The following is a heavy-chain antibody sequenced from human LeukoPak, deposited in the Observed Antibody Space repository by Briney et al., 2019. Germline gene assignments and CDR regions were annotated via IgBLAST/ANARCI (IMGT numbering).Heavy chain of an antibody. D-gene: IGHD3-9*01. CDR1: GFTFSSYA. CDR3: TTKVLRYFDWLPPDDY. V-gene: IGHV3-15*01. J-gene: IGHJ4*02. Sequence: PGGSLRLSCAASGFTFSSYAMSWVRQAPGKGLEWVGRIKSKTDGGTTDYAAPVKGRFTISRDDSKNTLYLQMNSLKTEGTAVYYCTTKVLRYFDWLPPDDYWGQGTLVTVSS. CDR2: IKSKTDGGTT.